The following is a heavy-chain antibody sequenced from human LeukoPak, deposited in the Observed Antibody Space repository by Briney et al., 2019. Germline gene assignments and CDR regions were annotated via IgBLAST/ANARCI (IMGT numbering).Heavy chain of an antibody. D-gene: IGHD3-9*01. J-gene: IGHJ4*02. Sequence: GASAKVSCKVSGYTLTELSMHWVRQAPGKGLEWMGGFDPEDGETIYAQKFQGRVTMTEDTSTDTAYMELSSLRSEDTAVYYCATAVLRYFDWLLLPFDYWGQGTLVTVSS. CDR3: ATAVLRYFDWLLLPFDY. CDR2: FDPEDGET. CDR1: GYTLTELS. V-gene: IGHV1-24*01.